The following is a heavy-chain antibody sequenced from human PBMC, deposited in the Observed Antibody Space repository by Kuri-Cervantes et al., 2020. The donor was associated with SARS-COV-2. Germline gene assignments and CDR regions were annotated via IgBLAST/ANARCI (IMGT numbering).Heavy chain of an antibody. V-gene: IGHV3-74*01. D-gene: IGHD2-15*01. Sequence: GESLKISCAASGFTFSSYWMHWVRQAPGKGLVWVSRINSDGSSTSYADSVKGRFTISRDYAKNTLYLQMNSLRAEDTAVYYCARDLTLGYCSGGSCYYYYYGIDVWGQGTTVTVSS. CDR2: INSDGSST. CDR3: ARDLTLGYCSGGSCYYYYYGIDV. J-gene: IGHJ6*02. CDR1: GFTFSSYW.